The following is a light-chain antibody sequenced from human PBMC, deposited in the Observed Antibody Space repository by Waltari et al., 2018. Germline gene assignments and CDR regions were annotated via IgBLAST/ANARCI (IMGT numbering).Light chain of an antibody. CDR2: GNN. Sequence: WTQQLPGTDPKHRILGNNRQPSGVPARFAGSKSGTSASLAVRGLRSEDEADYYCATGDDRLPAVFGGGTKLTVL. J-gene: IGLJ3*02. CDR3: ATGDDRLPAV. V-gene: IGLV1-47*01.